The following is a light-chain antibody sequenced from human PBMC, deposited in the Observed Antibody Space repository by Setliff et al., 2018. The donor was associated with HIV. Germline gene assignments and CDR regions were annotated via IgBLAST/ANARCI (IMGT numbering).Light chain of an antibody. J-gene: IGLJ1*01. CDR3: CSYLGSYSYI. CDR2: DVS. CDR1: TSDVGNYNY. Sequence: SALTQPRSVSGSPGQTVTLSCTGSTSDVGNYNYVSWYQQYPGKAPKLIIFDVSRRPSGVPDRFSGSKSQNTASLTISGLQPEDEADYYCCSYLGSYSYIFGTGTKVTVL. V-gene: IGLV2-11*01.